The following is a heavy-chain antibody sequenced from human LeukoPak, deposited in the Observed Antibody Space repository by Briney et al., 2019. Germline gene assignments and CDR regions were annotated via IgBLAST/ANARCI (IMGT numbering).Heavy chain of an antibody. CDR1: GFSFSSYT. CDR2: IWSDTTNK. CDR3: ARDGHGTLVY. Sequence: WGSLRLTCTVSGFSFSSYTRQWVRQGPAKGLEWVAVIWSDTTNKFYPDSVKGRFTISRDNSKNTLYLQMNSLRAEDTAVYYCARDGHGTLVYWGQGTLVTVSS. J-gene: IGHJ4*02. V-gene: IGHV3-33*01. D-gene: IGHD6-13*01.